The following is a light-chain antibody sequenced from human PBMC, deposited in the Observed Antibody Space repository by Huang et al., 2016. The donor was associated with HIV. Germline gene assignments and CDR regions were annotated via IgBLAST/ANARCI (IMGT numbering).Light chain of an antibody. CDR2: DAS. Sequence: EIVLTQYPATLSLSPGERATLSCRASQNIGSSLAWYQQKPGQAPRLLIFDASNRATDIPARFSGSGSGTDFTLSISSLEPEDFAVYYCQQRIRWPPTFGQGTMVEF. CDR3: QQRIRWPPT. V-gene: IGKV3-11*01. CDR1: QNIGSS. J-gene: IGKJ1*01.